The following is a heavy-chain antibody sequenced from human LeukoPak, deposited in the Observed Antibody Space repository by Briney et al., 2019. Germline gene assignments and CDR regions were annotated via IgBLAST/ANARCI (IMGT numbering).Heavy chain of an antibody. J-gene: IGHJ4*02. CDR1: GGDMHLFC. D-gene: IGHD6-19*01. V-gene: IGHV4-4*07. CDR3: ARERGHSSGWYGGYYFDY. CDR2: IYSSGST. Sequence: PSETLSFTCTDSGGDMHLFCWSWLRQPAGKGLEWIGRIYSSGSTNYNPSLKSRVTMSVDTSKNQFSLKLSSVTAADTAVYCCARERGHSSGWYGGYYFDYWGQGTLVTVSS.